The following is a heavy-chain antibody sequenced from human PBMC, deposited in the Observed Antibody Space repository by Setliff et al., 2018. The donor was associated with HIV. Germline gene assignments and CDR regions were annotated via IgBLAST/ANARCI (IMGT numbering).Heavy chain of an antibody. D-gene: IGHD6-19*01. J-gene: IGHJ3*01. V-gene: IGHV4-34*12. Sequence: SETLSLTCAVYGGSFSGYYWSWIRQPPGRGLEWIGEIIHSGSTNYNPSLKSRVTVSADTSKNQFSLRLNSVTAADTAVYYCAREERGWSNRGAFDVWGLGTMVTVSS. CDR2: IIHSGST. CDR1: GGSFSGYY. CDR3: AREERGWSNRGAFDV.